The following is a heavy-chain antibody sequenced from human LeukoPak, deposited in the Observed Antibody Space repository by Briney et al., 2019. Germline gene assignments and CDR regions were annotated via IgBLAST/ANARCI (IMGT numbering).Heavy chain of an antibody. Sequence: ASVKVSWKASGYTFTSYGISWVRQAPAQGLEWMGWISAYNGNTNYAQKLQGRVTMTTDTSTSTAYMELRSLRSDDTAVYYCARDQQSYYDSSGYLWFDPWGQGTLVTVSS. D-gene: IGHD3-22*01. CDR3: ARDQQSYYDSSGYLWFDP. V-gene: IGHV1-18*01. J-gene: IGHJ5*02. CDR2: ISAYNGNT. CDR1: GYTFTSYG.